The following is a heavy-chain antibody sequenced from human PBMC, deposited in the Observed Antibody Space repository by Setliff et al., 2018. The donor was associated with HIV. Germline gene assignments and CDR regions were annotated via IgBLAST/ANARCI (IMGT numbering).Heavy chain of an antibody. V-gene: IGHV4-61*09. CDR2: ISASGSS. D-gene: IGHD3-16*02. Sequence: SETLSLTCTVSGPPIGIGSYYWTWIRQPAGRGLEWIGHISASGSSKFNPTLQSRVTLSVDPSNNQFSLNLSSVTAADTAVYYCARRKSGSSYRFFNYWGLGSLVTVSS. CDR1: GPPIGIGSYY. CDR3: ARRKSGSSYRFFNY. J-gene: IGHJ4*02.